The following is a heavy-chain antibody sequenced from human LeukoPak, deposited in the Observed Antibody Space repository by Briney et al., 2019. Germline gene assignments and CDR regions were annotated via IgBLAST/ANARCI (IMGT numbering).Heavy chain of an antibody. Sequence: GASVKVSCKASGYTFNTYGVTWVRQATRLGLDWIEFINSYNGDTNYAQKFQGRVTITADKSTSTAYMELSSLRSEDTAVYYCARAVYYYDSSGYYSAFDYWGQGTLVTVSS. V-gene: IGHV1-18*01. CDR1: GYTFNTYG. CDR3: ARAVYYYDSSGYYSAFDY. CDR2: INSYNGDT. J-gene: IGHJ4*02. D-gene: IGHD3-22*01.